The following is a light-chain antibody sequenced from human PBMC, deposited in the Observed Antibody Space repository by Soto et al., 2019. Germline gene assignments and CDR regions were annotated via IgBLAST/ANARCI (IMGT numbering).Light chain of an antibody. CDR2: KAS. CDR3: QQYNSYPWT. J-gene: IGKJ1*01. V-gene: IGKV1-5*03. Sequence: DIQMTQSPSTLSASVGDRVTITCRASQTISSWLAWYQQKPGKAPKLLIYKASSLESGVSSRVSGSGSGTEFTLTISSLQSDDFATYYCQQYNSYPWTFGQGTRVEIK. CDR1: QTISSW.